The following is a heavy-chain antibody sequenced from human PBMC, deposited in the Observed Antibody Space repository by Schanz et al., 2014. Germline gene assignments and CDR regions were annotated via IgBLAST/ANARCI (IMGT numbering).Heavy chain of an antibody. CDR3: ARPALWFGDNCFDP. CDR1: GFAFSSYG. CDR2: IGTSGGT. D-gene: IGHD3-10*01. J-gene: IGHJ5*02. Sequence: EVQLLESGGGLVQPGGSLRLSCLASGFAFSSYGMNWLRQAPGKGLEWVSTIGTSGGTNYAESVKGRFTISRDNSKNTLYLQMNSLRAEDTAVYYCARPALWFGDNCFDPWGQGTLVTVSS. V-gene: IGHV3-23*01.